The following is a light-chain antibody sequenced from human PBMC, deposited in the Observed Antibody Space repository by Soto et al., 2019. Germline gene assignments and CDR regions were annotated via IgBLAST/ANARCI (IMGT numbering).Light chain of an antibody. Sequence: DIQMTQSPSSLSASVVERVTITFRASQIISSYLNWYQQKPGTAPKLLIYAASSLQSGVPSRFSGSGSGKDFTLTISSLQPEDFATYYCQQSYSTPRAFGQGTKVDI. V-gene: IGKV1-39*01. CDR1: QIISSY. J-gene: IGKJ1*01. CDR2: AAS. CDR3: QQSYSTPRA.